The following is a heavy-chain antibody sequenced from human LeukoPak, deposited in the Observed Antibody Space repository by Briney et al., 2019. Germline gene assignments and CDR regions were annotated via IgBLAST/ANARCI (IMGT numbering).Heavy chain of an antibody. CDR1: GFTFSNYW. D-gene: IGHD3-10*01. V-gene: IGHV3-7*01. CDR3: ARDSRFGEPLDY. CDR2: INQDGSEK. J-gene: IGHJ4*02. Sequence: GGSLRLSCAASGFTFSNYWMSWVRQAPGKGLEWVANINQDGSEKYFVDSVRGRFTIPRDNAKNSLYLQMNSLRAEDTAVYYCARDSRFGEPLDYWGQGTLVTVSS.